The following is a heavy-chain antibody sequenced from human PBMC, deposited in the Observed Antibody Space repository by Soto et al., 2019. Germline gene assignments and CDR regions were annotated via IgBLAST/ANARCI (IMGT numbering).Heavy chain of an antibody. Sequence: GASVKVSCTASGGTFSSYAISWVRQAPGQGLEWMGGIIPIFGTANYAQKFQGRVTITADESTSTAYMELSSLRSEDTAVYYCARDKESYYGSGSYYNWFDPWGQGTLVTVS. CDR2: IIPIFGTA. V-gene: IGHV1-69*01. CDR3: ARDKESYYGSGSYYNWFDP. D-gene: IGHD3-10*01. CDR1: GGTFSSYA. J-gene: IGHJ5*02.